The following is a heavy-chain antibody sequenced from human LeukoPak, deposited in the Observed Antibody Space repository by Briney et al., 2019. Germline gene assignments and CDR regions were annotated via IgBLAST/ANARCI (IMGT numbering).Heavy chain of an antibody. CDR2: IHPSGGST. Sequence: ASVTVSCKASGYTFTSYYLHWVRQAPGQGHEWMGVIHPSGGSTTYAQKFQGRVTLTKDTSTSTVYIELSSMRPDDTAIFYCARMAMDTAMVTNFFDLWGQGTLITVSA. J-gene: IGHJ4*02. D-gene: IGHD5-18*01. CDR1: GYTFTSYY. V-gene: IGHV1-46*01. CDR3: ARMAMDTAMVTNFFDL.